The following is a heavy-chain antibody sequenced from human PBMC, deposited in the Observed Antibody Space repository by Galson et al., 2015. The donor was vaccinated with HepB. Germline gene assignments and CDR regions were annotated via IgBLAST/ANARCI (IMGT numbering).Heavy chain of an antibody. Sequence: SLRLSCAASGFTFSNARMSWVRQAPGKGLEWVGRIKSKTDGGTTDYAAPVKGRFTISRDDSKNTLYLQMNSLKTEDTAVYYCTTLRAYYDFWSGSPYYYGMDVWGQGTTVTVSS. J-gene: IGHJ6*02. CDR3: TTLRAYYDFWSGSPYYYGMDV. CDR1: GFTFSNAR. D-gene: IGHD3-3*01. V-gene: IGHV3-15*01. CDR2: IKSKTDGGTT.